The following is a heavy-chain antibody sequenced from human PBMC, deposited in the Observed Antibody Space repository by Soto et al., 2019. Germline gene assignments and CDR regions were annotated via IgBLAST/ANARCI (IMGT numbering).Heavy chain of an antibody. CDR1: GFNFSRSW. Sequence: GGSLRLSCEASGFNFSRSWMSWVRQAPGKGLEWVANMKEDGSEKYYADSVRGRFTISRDNAKNSVHLQMNSLRVEDTAVYYCARGFYTDYWGQGALVTVSS. CDR2: MKEDGSEK. J-gene: IGHJ4*02. V-gene: IGHV3-7*01. CDR3: ARGFYTDY. D-gene: IGHD3-3*01.